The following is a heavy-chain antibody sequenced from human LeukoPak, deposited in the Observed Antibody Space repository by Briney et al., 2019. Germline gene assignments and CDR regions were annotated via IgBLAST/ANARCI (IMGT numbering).Heavy chain of an antibody. J-gene: IGHJ4*02. CDR2: IIPIFGTA. D-gene: IGHD3-22*01. CDR3: ARGYYYDSNTFDY. Sequence: RASVKVSCKASGGTFSSYAINWVRQAPGQGLEWMGGIIPIFGTANYAQKFQGRVTMTTDTSTSTAYMELRSLRSDDTAVYYCARGYYYDSNTFDYWGQGTLVTVSS. V-gene: IGHV1-69*05. CDR1: GGTFSSYA.